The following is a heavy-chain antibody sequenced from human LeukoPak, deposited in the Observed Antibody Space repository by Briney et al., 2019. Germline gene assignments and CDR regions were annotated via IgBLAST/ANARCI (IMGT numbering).Heavy chain of an antibody. CDR3: ARDPYGNYAPDYFDY. J-gene: IGHJ4*02. CDR2: ISAYNGNT. Sequence: GASVKVSCKASGYTFTSYGISWVRQAPGQGLEWMGWISAYNGNTNYAQKLQGRVTMTTDTSTSTAYRELRSLRSDDTAGYYCARDPYGNYAPDYFDYWGQGTLVTVSS. D-gene: IGHD4-11*01. CDR1: GYTFTSYG. V-gene: IGHV1-18*01.